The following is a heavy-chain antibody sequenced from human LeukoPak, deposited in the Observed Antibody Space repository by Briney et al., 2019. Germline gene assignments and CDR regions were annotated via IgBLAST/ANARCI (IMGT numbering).Heavy chain of an antibody. D-gene: IGHD2-2*01. J-gene: IGHJ4*02. CDR3: ARCGPSTTSCYDFGY. Sequence: PSETLSLTCTVSGGSISSYYWTWIRQPAGKGLEWIGRIHTSGSTDYNPFLKSRVTMSVDTSKNQFSLKLSSVTAADTAVYYCARCGPSTTSCYDFGYWGQGTLVTVSS. V-gene: IGHV4-4*07. CDR1: GGSISSYY. CDR2: IHTSGST.